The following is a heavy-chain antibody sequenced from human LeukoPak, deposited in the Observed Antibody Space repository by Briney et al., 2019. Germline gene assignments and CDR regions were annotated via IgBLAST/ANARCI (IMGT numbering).Heavy chain of an antibody. V-gene: IGHV1-8*01. CDR1: GNTFTSYD. Sequence: ASVKVSCKASGNTFTSYDINWVRQATGQGLEWMGWMNPNSGNTGYAQKFQGRVTMTRNTSISTAYMELSSLRSEDTAVYYCARDPQYNYYDSSGYYPNWFDPWGQGTLVTVSS. D-gene: IGHD3-22*01. CDR2: MNPNSGNT. CDR3: ARDPQYNYYDSSGYYPNWFDP. J-gene: IGHJ5*02.